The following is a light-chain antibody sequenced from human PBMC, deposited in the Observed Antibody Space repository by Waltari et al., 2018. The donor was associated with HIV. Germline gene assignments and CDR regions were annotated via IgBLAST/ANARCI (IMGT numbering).Light chain of an antibody. CDR2: SKD. CDR1: SSTIGSTT. V-gene: IGLV1-44*01. J-gene: IGLJ1*01. CDR3: AAWDDSLDGFV. Sequence: QSVLTQPPSASGTPGQRVTISCSGSSSTIGSTTVNWYQQVPGTAPKLLIYSKDLRPSGVPDRFSGSKSGTSASLAISGLQSEDEADYYCAAWDDSLDGFVFGTGTKVTVL.